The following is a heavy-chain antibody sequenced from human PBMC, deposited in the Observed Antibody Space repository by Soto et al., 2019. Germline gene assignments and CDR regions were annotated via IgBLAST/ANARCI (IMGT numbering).Heavy chain of an antibody. V-gene: IGHV3-48*03. CDR3: ASTTTVTPYYFGY. J-gene: IGHJ4*02. D-gene: IGHD4-17*01. CDR2: ISSSGITI. Sequence: GGSLRLSCAASGFTFSSYEMNWVRQAPGKGLEWVSYISSSGITIHYADSVKGRFTISRDNAKNSLYLQMNSLRAEDTAVYYCASTTTVTPYYFGYWGQGTLVTVSS. CDR1: GFTFSSYE.